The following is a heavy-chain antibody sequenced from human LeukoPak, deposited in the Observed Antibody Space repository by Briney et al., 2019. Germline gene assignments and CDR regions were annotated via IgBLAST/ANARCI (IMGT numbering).Heavy chain of an antibody. V-gene: IGHV3-23*01. CDR3: AKGATTHYYFDISGYPPLEI. Sequence: PGGSLRLSCEGSGFIFSRYSSYAMNWVRQAPGKGLEWVAAISGGGDVTNYADSVKGRFTVSRDNSKNTVHMQMNSLGAEDTAVYYCAKGATTHYYFDISGYPPLEIWGQGTLVTVSS. J-gene: IGHJ4*02. CDR1: GFIFSRYSSYA. CDR2: ISGGGDVT. D-gene: IGHD3-22*01.